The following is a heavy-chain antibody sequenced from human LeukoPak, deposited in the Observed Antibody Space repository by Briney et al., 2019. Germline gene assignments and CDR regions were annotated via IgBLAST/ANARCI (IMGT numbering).Heavy chain of an antibody. CDR2: IKHDGSEK. V-gene: IGHV3-7*01. CDR1: GFTFSSYW. J-gene: IGHJ4*02. Sequence: GGSLRLSCAASGFTFSSYWMSWVRQAPGKGLEWVANIKHDGSEKYYVDSVKGRFTISRDNAKNSLYLQMNSLRAEDTAVYYCARQGYSSGWLLLHFDYWGQGTLVTVSS. CDR3: ARQGYSSGWLLLHFDY. D-gene: IGHD6-19*01.